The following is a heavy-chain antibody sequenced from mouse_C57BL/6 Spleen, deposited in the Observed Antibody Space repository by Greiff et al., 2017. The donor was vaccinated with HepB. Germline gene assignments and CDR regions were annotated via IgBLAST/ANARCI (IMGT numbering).Heavy chain of an antibody. Sequence: QVHVKQPGAELVKPGASVKLSCKASGYTFTSYWMHWVKQRPGQGLEWIGMIHPNSGSTNYNEKFKSKATLTVDKSSSTAYMQLSSLTSEDSAVYYCARHSYYRNYYAMDYWGQGTSVTVSS. D-gene: IGHD2-5*01. CDR1: GYTFTSYW. J-gene: IGHJ4*01. CDR3: ARHSYYRNYYAMDY. CDR2: IHPNSGST. V-gene: IGHV1-64*01.